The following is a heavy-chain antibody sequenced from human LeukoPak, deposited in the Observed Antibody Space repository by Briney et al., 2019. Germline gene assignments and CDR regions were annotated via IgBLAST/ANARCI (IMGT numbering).Heavy chain of an antibody. CDR3: ARDSSGWYHFDY. V-gene: IGHV3-48*01. CDR2: ISTSSGTI. Sequence: PGGSLRLPCAASGFPFRSYTMNGVGQPPGRGRGWVSYISTSSGTIYYADSVKGRFTISRDNAKNSLYLQMDSLRAEDTAVYYCARDSSGWYHFDYWGQGALVTVSS. D-gene: IGHD6-19*01. J-gene: IGHJ4*02. CDR1: GFPFRSYT.